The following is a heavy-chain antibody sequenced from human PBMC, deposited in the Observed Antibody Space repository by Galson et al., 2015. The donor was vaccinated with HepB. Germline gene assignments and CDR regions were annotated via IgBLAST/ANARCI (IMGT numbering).Heavy chain of an antibody. CDR1: GVSVSSKH. CDR3: AGYLGNGPDSFYFYMDV. V-gene: IGHV3-53*01. CDR2: IYSGSTT. Sequence: SLRLSCAASGVSVSSKHMSWVRQAPGKGLEWVSIIYSGSTTYYADSVKGRFTISRDNSKNTLYLQLNSLRAEDTAVYYCAGYLGNGPDSFYFYMDVWGKGTTVTVSS. D-gene: IGHD5-12*01. J-gene: IGHJ6*03.